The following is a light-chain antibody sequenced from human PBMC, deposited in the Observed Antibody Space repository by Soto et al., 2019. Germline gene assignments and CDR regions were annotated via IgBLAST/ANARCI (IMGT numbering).Light chain of an antibody. Sequence: EIVLTQSPATLSLSPGERATLSFRASQSVSSYLAWYQQKPGQAPRLLIYDASNRATGIPARFSGSGSGTDFTLTFISLEPEDFAVYYCQQRSNWPPTFGQGTRLEIK. CDR3: QQRSNWPPT. CDR2: DAS. V-gene: IGKV3-11*01. CDR1: QSVSSY. J-gene: IGKJ5*01.